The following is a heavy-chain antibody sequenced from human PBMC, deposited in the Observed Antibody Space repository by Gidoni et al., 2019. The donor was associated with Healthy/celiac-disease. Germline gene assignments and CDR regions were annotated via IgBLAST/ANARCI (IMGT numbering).Heavy chain of an antibody. CDR2: IITIFGTA. J-gene: IGHJ4*02. Sequence: QVQLVQSGAEVKKPGSSVKVSCKSSGGTFSSYAISWVRQAPGQGLEWMGGIITIFGTANYAQKFKGRVTITADKSTSTAYMELSSLRSEDTAVYYCARSGSGSYYPLCYWGQGTLVTVSS. D-gene: IGHD3-10*01. V-gene: IGHV1-69*06. CDR1: GGTFSSYA. CDR3: ARSGSGSYYPLCY.